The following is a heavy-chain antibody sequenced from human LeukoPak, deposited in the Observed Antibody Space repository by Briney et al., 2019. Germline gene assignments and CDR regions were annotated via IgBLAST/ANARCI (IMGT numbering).Heavy chain of an antibody. V-gene: IGHV3-33*01. CDR1: GFTFSSYG. CDR3: ARERYYDFWSGYLR. Sequence: GGSLRLSRAASGFTFSSYGMHWVRQAPGKGLEWVAVIWYDGSNKYYADSVKGRFTISRDNSKNTLYLQMNSLRAEDTAVYYCARERYYDFWSGYLRWGQGTLVTVSS. J-gene: IGHJ4*02. CDR2: IWYDGSNK. D-gene: IGHD3-3*01.